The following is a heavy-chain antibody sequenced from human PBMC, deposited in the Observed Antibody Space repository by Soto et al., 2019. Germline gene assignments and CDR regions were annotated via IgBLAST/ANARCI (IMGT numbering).Heavy chain of an antibody. V-gene: IGHV1-46*01. Sequence: QVQLVQSGAEVKKPGASVKVSCKASGYTFTNYYMHWVRQAPGQGLEWMGFINPSGGSTIYAQKFQGRVTLARDTSTSTVYMELSSLRSEDTAVYFCASDAYYYGSGSLAVYYYGMDVWGQGTTVTVS. J-gene: IGHJ6*02. CDR3: ASDAYYYGSGSLAVYYYGMDV. D-gene: IGHD3-10*01. CDR2: INPSGGST. CDR1: GYTFTNYY.